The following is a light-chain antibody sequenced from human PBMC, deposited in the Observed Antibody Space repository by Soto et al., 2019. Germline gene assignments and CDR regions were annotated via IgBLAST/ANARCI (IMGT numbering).Light chain of an antibody. CDR3: QHYNSYSEA. CDR2: KAS. CDR1: QTISSW. V-gene: IGKV1-5*03. J-gene: IGKJ1*01. Sequence: STLSGSVGARGTITCRASQTISSWLAWYQQKPGKAPKLLIYKASTLKSGVPSRFSGSGSGTEFTLTISSLQPDDFATYYCQHYNSYSEAFGQGTKVDIK.